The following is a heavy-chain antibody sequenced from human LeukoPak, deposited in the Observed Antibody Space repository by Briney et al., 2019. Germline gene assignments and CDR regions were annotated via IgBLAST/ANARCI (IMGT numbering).Heavy chain of an antibody. Sequence: PSETLSLTCTVSGGSISSSSYYWGWIRQPPGKGLEWIGSIYYSGSTYYNPSLKSRVTISVDTSKNQFSLKLSSVTAADTAVYYCARHEDGSGWYEGAFDIWGQGTMVTVSS. CDR3: ARHEDGSGWYEGAFDI. CDR2: IYYSGST. J-gene: IGHJ3*02. D-gene: IGHD6-19*01. V-gene: IGHV4-39*01. CDR1: GGSISSSSYY.